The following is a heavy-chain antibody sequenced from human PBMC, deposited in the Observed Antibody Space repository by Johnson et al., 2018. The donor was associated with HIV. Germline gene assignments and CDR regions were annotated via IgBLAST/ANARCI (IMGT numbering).Heavy chain of an antibody. CDR3: AKERRAPRAFDI. CDR1: RFTFSSFA. V-gene: IGHV3-30*02. J-gene: IGHJ3*02. CDR2: TQYDGSNK. Sequence: QVQVVESGGGVVQPGRSLRLSCVASRFTFSSFAMHWVRQAPGKGLEWVAFTQYDGSNKYYADSVKGRFTISRDNSKSTLYLQMNSLRPEDTAVYYCAKERRAPRAFDIWGQGTMVTVSS.